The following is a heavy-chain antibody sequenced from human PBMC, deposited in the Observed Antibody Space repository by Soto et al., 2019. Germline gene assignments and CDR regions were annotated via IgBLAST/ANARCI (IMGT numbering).Heavy chain of an antibody. D-gene: IGHD3-16*01. J-gene: IGHJ6*02. CDR2: ISSSGSTI. Sequence: PVGSLRLSCAASGFTFSSYEMNWVRQAPGKGLEWVSYISSSGSTIYYADSVKGRFTISRDNAKNSLYLQMNSLRAEDTAVYYCARDGGSNPLRGYYYYYYGMDVWGQGTTVTVSS. V-gene: IGHV3-48*03. CDR3: ARDGGSNPLRGYYYYYYGMDV. CDR1: GFTFSSYE.